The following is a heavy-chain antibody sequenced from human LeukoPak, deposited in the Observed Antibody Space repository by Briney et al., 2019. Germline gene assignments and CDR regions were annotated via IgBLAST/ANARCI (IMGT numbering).Heavy chain of an antibody. Sequence: PGGSLRLSCAASRFTFSSYSMNWVRQAPGKGLEWVSSIGSSGSYIYYADSVKGRFTISRDSAKNSLYLQMNSLRAEDTAVYYCARGQWFGEHMDVWGKGTTVTISS. CDR2: IGSSGSYI. CDR1: RFTFSSYS. J-gene: IGHJ6*03. D-gene: IGHD3-10*01. CDR3: ARGQWFGEHMDV. V-gene: IGHV3-21*01.